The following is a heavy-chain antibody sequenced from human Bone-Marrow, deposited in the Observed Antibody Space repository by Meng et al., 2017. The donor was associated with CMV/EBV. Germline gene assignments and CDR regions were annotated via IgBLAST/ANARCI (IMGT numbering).Heavy chain of an antibody. CDR1: GGSISSYY. Sequence: SETLSLTCTVSGGSISSYYWSWIRQPPGKGLEWIGYIYYSGSTNYNPSLKSRVTISVDTSKNQFSLKLSSVTAADTAVYYCARGGSHTYYDFWSGSNWFDPWGQGTLVTVS. J-gene: IGHJ5*02. CDR3: ARGGSHTYYDFWSGSNWFDP. V-gene: IGHV4-59*01. D-gene: IGHD3-3*01. CDR2: IYYSGST.